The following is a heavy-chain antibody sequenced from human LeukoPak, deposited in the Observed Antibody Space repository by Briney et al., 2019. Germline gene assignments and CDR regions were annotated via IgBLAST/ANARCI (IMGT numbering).Heavy chain of an antibody. CDR3: ARDHCSSTSCPLGYYYYGMDD. Sequence: GASVKVSCKASGGTFSSYAISWVRQAPGQGLEWMGGIIPIFGTANYAQKFQGRVTITADESTSTAYMELSSLRSEDTAVYYCARDHCSSTSCPLGYYYYGMDDWGQGTTVTVSS. CDR2: IIPIFGTA. CDR1: GGTFSSYA. D-gene: IGHD2-2*01. V-gene: IGHV1-69*13. J-gene: IGHJ6*02.